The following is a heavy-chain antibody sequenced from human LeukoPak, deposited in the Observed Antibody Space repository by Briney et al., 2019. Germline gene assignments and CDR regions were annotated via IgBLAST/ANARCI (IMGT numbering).Heavy chain of an antibody. V-gene: IGHV1-8*01. CDR2: MNPNSGNT. CDR1: GYTFTSYD. J-gene: IGHJ6*02. CDR3: ARSKYDSSPMDV. Sequence: ASVKVSCRASGYTFTSYDINWVRQATGQGLEWMGWMNPNSGNTGYAQKFQGRVTITADKSTSTAYMELSSLRSEDTAVYYCARSKYDSSPMDVWGQGTTVTVSS. D-gene: IGHD3-22*01.